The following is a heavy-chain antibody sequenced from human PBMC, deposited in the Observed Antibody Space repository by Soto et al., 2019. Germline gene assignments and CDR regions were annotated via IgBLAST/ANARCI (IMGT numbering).Heavy chain of an antibody. Sequence: PVGSLRLSCAASGFTFDDYAMHWVRQAPGKGMEWVSGISWNSGSIGYADSVNGRFTISRDKAKNSLYLQMNSLRAEDTALYYCAKDNAGYSEYGIDVWGQGTTVTFSS. J-gene: IGHJ6*02. CDR3: AKDNAGYSEYGIDV. CDR1: GFTFDDYA. CDR2: ISWNSGSI. V-gene: IGHV3-9*01. D-gene: IGHD3-9*01.